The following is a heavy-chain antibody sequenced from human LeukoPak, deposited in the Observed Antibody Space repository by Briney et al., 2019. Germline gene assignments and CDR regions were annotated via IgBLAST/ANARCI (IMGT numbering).Heavy chain of an antibody. CDR2: IWYDGSNN. Sequence: GALRLSCAASGFTFNSYGMHWVRQAPGKGLEWVAVIWYDGSNNYYADSVKGRFTISRDNSKNTLYLQMNSLRAEDTAVYYCARGAVAVGNDYWGQGTLVTVSS. CDR1: GFTFNSYG. J-gene: IGHJ4*02. V-gene: IGHV3-33*01. D-gene: IGHD6-19*01. CDR3: ARGAVAVGNDY.